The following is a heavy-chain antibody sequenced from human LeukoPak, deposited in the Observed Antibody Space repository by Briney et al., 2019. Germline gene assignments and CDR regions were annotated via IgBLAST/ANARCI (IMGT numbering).Heavy chain of an antibody. CDR2: ISNDGSEK. D-gene: IGHD3-10*01. J-gene: IGHJ4*02. Sequence: PGRSLRLSCAASGFTFSSYVMHWVRQAPGKGLECVAVISNDGSEKYYADSVKGRFTISRDNSKNTLYLQMNSLGPEDTALYYCARDGGFTRGWTYGAGDYWGQGTLVGVSS. CDR1: GFTFSSYV. CDR3: ARDGGFTRGWTYGAGDY. V-gene: IGHV3-30*04.